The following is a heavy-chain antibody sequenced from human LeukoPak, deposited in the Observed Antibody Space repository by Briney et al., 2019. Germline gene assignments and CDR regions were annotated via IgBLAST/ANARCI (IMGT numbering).Heavy chain of an antibody. V-gene: IGHV1-24*01. CDR2: FDPEDGET. CDR3: ATGRAVQGVIHYYYYMDV. J-gene: IGHJ6*03. Sequence: GASVKVSCKVSGYTLTELSMHWVRQAPGKGLEWMGGFDPEDGETIYAQKVQGRVTMTEDKSTDTAYMELSSLRSEDTAVYYCATGRAVQGVIHYYYYMDVWGKGTTVTVSS. CDR1: GYTLTELS. D-gene: IGHD3-16*02.